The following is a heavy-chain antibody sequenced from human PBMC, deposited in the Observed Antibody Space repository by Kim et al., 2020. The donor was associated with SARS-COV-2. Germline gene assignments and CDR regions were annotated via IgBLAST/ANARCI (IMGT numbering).Heavy chain of an antibody. CDR1: GYTFTNYW. V-gene: IGHV5-51*01. D-gene: IGHD1-1*01. J-gene: IGHJ4*01. CDR3: ARFSPRYFPASRLPPDY. CDR2: IYPGDSET. Sequence: GESLKISCKASGYTFTNYWIGWVRQMPGKGLEWMGIIYPGDSETRYSPSFQGQVSISADKSISTAYVQWRSLKASDTAMYYCARFSPRYFPASRLPPDYW.